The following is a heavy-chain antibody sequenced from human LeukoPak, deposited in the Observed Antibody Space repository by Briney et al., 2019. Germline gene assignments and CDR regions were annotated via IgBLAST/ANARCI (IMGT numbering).Heavy chain of an antibody. CDR3: ASQDERITMDRGVIRFDY. V-gene: IGHV4-39*01. CDR2: IYYSGST. CDR1: GGSISSSSYY. J-gene: IGHJ4*02. D-gene: IGHD3-10*01. Sequence: PSETLSLTCTVSGGSISSSSYYWGWIRQPPGKGLEWIGSIYYSGSTYYNPSLKSRVTISVDTSKNQFSLKLSSVTAADTAVYYCASQDERITMDRGVIRFDYWGQGTLVTVSS.